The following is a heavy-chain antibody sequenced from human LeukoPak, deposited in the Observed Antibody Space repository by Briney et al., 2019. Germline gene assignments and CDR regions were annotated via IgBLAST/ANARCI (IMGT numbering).Heavy chain of an antibody. Sequence: PGGSLRLSCAASGFTFSSYGMHWVRQAPGKGLEWVAVIWYDGSNKYYAGSVKGRFTISRDNSKNTLYLQMNSLRAEDTAVYYCAREGTIAAAGSVDYWGQGTLVTVSS. J-gene: IGHJ4*02. V-gene: IGHV3-33*01. D-gene: IGHD6-13*01. CDR3: AREGTIAAAGSVDY. CDR1: GFTFSSYG. CDR2: IWYDGSNK.